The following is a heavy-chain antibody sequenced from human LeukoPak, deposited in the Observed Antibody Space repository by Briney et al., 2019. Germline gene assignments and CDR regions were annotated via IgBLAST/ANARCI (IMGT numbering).Heavy chain of an antibody. CDR3: ARGSGGYHYDH. J-gene: IGHJ5*02. D-gene: IGHD3-22*01. CDR1: GGSTSTYY. Sequence: SETLSLSCTVSGGSTSTYYWSWIRQPPGKGLEWVGYIYHTGSTNYNPSLKSRVTISVDTSKNQFSLKLSSVTAADTAVYYCARGSGGYHYDHWGQGTLVTVSS. CDR2: IYHTGST. V-gene: IGHV4-59*08.